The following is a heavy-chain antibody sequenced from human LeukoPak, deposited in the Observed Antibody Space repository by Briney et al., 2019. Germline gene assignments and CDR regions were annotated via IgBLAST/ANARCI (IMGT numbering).Heavy chain of an antibody. Sequence: GGSLRLSCAASGFTFSSYAMSWVRQAPGKELEWVSAIRAGSDVTYYADFVKGRFTISRDNSKNMLSLQMNSLKVEDTAIYFCAQDWIDGDSGIDQWGQGTLVTVSA. V-gene: IGHV3-23*01. D-gene: IGHD4-17*01. CDR2: IRAGSDVT. CDR3: AQDWIDGDSGIDQ. J-gene: IGHJ4*02. CDR1: GFTFSSYA.